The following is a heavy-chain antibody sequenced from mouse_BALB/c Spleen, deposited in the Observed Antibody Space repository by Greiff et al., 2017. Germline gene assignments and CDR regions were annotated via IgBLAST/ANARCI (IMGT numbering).Heavy chain of an antibody. CDR1: GDSITSCY. V-gene: IGHV3-8*02. CDR3: ARYDFYWYFDV. J-gene: IGHJ1*01. CDR2: ISYSGST. D-gene: IGHD2-4*01. Sequence: EVKLVESGPSLVKPSQTLSLTCSVTGDSITSCYWNWIRKFPGNKLEYMGYISYSGSTYYNPSLKSRISITRDTSKNQYYLQLNSVTTEDTATYYCARYDFYWYFDVWGAGTTVTVSS.